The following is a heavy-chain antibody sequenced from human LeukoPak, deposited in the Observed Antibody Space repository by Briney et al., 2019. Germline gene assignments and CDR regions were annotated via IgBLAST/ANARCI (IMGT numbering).Heavy chain of an antibody. J-gene: IGHJ6*03. CDR3: ARESGIMVGDYYYYYMDV. Sequence: PGGSLRLSCTASGFAFSTYDMNWVRQAPGKGLEWVSYISGGSTYIYYTDSVKGRFTISRDNAKNSLNLQMESLSAGDTAVYYCARESGIMVGDYYYYYMDVWGVGTTVTVSS. V-gene: IGHV3-21*01. CDR2: ISGGSTYI. CDR1: GFAFSTYD. D-gene: IGHD1-26*01.